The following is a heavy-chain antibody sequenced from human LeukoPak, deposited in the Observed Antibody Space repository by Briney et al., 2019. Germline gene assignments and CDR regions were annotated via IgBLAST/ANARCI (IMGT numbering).Heavy chain of an antibody. V-gene: IGHV4-59*12. CDR1: GGSISSYY. D-gene: IGHD4-17*01. J-gene: IGHJ4*02. CDR3: ARKRDDGEYHIDY. CDR2: IYYGGTT. Sequence: PSETLSLTCTVSGGSISSYYWSWIRQPPGKGLEWIGYIYYGGTTNYNPSLKSRVTISVDTSKNQFSLRLTSVTAADTAVYYCARKRDDGEYHIDYWGQGTLVTVSS.